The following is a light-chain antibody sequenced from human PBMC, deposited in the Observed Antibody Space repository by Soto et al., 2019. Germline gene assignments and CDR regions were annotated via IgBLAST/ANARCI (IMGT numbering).Light chain of an antibody. J-gene: IGLJ1*01. CDR3: CSYAGSNYYV. Sequence: SVLTQPSSVSRSPGQSITISSTGTSNDVGSYNLVSWFQHHPGKAPKLMIFEGSKRPSGVSNRFSGSKSGNTASLTISGLQAEDEADFYCCSYAGSNYYVFGTGTKVTVL. CDR1: SNDVGSYNL. CDR2: EGS. V-gene: IGLV2-23*01.